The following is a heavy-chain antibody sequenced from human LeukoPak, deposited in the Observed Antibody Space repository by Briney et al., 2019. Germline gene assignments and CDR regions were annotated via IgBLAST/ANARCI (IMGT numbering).Heavy chain of an antibody. CDR1: EFTFSTYA. Sequence: GGSLRLSCAASEFTFSTYAMSWVRQAPGKGLEWVSLISGSGGNTYYADSVRGRFTISRDNSKDTLYLQMTSLRAEDTAVYYCAKVGYRTAYYHKDAFDLWGQGTVVTVSS. CDR2: ISGSGGNT. V-gene: IGHV3-23*01. J-gene: IGHJ3*01. D-gene: IGHD2-8*02. CDR3: AKVGYRTAYYHKDAFDL.